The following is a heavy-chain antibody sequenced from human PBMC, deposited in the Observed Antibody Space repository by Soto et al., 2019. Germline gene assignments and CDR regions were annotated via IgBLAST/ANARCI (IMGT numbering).Heavy chain of an antibody. Sequence: GGSLRLSCAASGFTFSSYAMNWVRQAPGKGLEWVSVISGSGDSTYYADSVKGRFTISRDNSKNTLYLQMNSLRTEDTAVYYCARGGPGTYFDYWSQGTLVTVSS. V-gene: IGHV3-23*01. D-gene: IGHD6-13*01. CDR3: ARGGPGTYFDY. CDR2: ISGSGDST. CDR1: GFTFSSYA. J-gene: IGHJ4*02.